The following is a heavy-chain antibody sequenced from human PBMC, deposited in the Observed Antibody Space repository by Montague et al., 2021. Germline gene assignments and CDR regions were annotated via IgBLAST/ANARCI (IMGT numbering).Heavy chain of an antibody. V-gene: IGHV4-38-2*02. Sequence: ETLSLTCTVSRSLINSDYYWGWIRQPPGKGLEWMGSVSHGGRIYYNPSLKSRVTISVDTSNNHFSLKLSSVTAADTAVYYCAKQDYFVSGTSYKGFDPWGQGILVTVSS. CDR2: VSHGGRI. CDR1: RSLINSDYY. J-gene: IGHJ5*02. D-gene: IGHD3-10*01. CDR3: AKQDYFVSGTSYKGFDP.